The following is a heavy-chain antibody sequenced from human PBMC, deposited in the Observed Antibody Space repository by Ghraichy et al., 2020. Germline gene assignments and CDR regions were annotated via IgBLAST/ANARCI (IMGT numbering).Heavy chain of an antibody. CDR3: ARDDFDKNAFDI. CDR1: GFTFSRDA. CDR2: ISYDGSKK. Sequence: GESLNISCAASGFTFSRDAMHWVRQAPGKGLEWVAVISYDGSKKYYADYVKGRITISRDNSKNTLFLQINSLRPEDTAVYYCARDDFDKNAFDIWGQGTMVTVSS. J-gene: IGHJ3*02. V-gene: IGHV3-30-3*01. D-gene: IGHD3-22*01.